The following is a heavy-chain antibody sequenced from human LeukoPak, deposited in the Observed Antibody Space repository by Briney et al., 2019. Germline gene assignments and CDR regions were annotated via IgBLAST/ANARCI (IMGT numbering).Heavy chain of an antibody. D-gene: IGHD3-22*01. CDR1: GFTFSSYA. CDR2: ISGSGGST. Sequence: GGSLRLSCAASGFTFSSYAMSWVRQAPGKGLEWVSAISGSGGSTYYADSVKGRFTISRDNAKNSLYLQMNSLRAGDTAVYYCRLRRLLLAGDYFDYWGQGTLVTVSS. CDR3: RLRRLLLAGDYFDY. V-gene: IGHV3-23*01. J-gene: IGHJ4*02.